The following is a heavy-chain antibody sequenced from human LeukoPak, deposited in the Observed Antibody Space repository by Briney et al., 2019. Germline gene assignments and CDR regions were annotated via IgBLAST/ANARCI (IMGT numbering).Heavy chain of an antibody. CDR1: GYSFTSYW. CDR2: IYPGDSDT. D-gene: IGHD2-21*01. J-gene: IGHJ3*02. V-gene: IGHV5-51*01. Sequence: GESLKISCKGSGYSFTSYWIGWVRHMPGKGLEWMGIIYPGDSDTRYSPSFQGQVTISADKSISTAYLQWSSLKASDTAMYYCASRYCGGDCYSSSGAFDIWGQGTMVTVSS. CDR3: ASRYCGGDCYSSSGAFDI.